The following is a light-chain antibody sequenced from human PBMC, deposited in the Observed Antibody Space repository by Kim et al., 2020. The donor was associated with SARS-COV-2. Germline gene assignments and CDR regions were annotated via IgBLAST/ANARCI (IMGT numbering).Light chain of an antibody. CDR3: QQYDNFPLT. CDR1: QDISN. V-gene: IGKV1-33*01. Sequence: DIQMTQSPSSRSESVGDKVTITGQASQDISNLNWYQQKPGKAPKLLMYDASNLETGVPSRFSGSGSGTDFTFTISSLQPEDIATYYCQQYDNFPLTFGPGTKVDIK. J-gene: IGKJ3*01. CDR2: DAS.